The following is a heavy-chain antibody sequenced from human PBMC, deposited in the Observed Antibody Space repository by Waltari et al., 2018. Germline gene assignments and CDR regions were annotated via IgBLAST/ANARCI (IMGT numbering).Heavy chain of an antibody. CDR2: IYWNDDK. J-gene: IGHJ6*03. V-gene: IGHV2-5*01. CDR1: GFSLSTSGVG. D-gene: IGHD3-3*01. Sequence: QITLKESGPTLVKPTQTLTLTCTFSGFSLSTSGVGVGWLRQPPGKALEWLALIYWNDDKRYSPSLKSRLTITKDTSKNQVVLTMTNMDPVDTATYYCAHTTGRITIFGVVIYMDVWGKGTTVTVSS. CDR3: AHTTGRITIFGVVIYMDV.